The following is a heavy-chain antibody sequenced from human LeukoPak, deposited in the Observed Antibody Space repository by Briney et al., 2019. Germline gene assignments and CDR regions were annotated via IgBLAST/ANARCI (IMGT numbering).Heavy chain of an antibody. D-gene: IGHD6-13*01. CDR3: ARGEDVAAAGIEY. CDR2: IYYSRNT. V-gene: IGHV4-39*01. CDR1: GGSVSSGSHY. Sequence: PSETLSLTCIASGGSVSSGSHYWAWIRQPPGMGLEWIGSIYYSRNTYYSPSLKSRVTISVDTSKNQFSLELSSVTATDTAVYYCARGEDVAAAGIEYWGQGTLVTVSS. J-gene: IGHJ4*02.